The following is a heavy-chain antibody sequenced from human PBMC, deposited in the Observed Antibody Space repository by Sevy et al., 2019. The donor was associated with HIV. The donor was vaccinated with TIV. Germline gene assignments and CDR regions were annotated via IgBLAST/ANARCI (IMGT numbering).Heavy chain of an antibody. V-gene: IGHV3-7*01. CDR1: GFPFSSHW. Sequence: GGSLRLSCAASGFPFSSHWMTWVRQAPGKGLDWVASIKQDGSEMYYVDSVKGRFTIPRDNAKNSVYLQMNSVRVEDTAMYYCTTGHQELGMRGQGTLVTVSS. CDR2: IKQDGSEM. CDR3: TTGHQELGM. D-gene: IGHD6-13*01. J-gene: IGHJ4*02.